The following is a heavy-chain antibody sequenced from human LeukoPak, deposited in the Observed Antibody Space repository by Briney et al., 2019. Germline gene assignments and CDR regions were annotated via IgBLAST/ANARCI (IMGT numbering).Heavy chain of an antibody. D-gene: IGHD2-15*01. CDR3: ARDLGDCSGGSCYSGWFDP. CDR2: IYYSGST. CDR1: GGSISSYY. V-gene: IGHV4-59*12. Sequence: SETLSLTCTVSGGSISSYYWSWIRQPPGKGLEWIGYIYYSGSTNYNPSLKSRVTISVDTSKNQFSLKLSSVTAADTAVYYCARDLGDCSGGSCYSGWFDPWGQGTLVTVSS. J-gene: IGHJ5*02.